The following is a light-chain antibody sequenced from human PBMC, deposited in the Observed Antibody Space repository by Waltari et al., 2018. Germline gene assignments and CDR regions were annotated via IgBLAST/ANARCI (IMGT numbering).Light chain of an antibody. CDR2: EVY. CDR1: RNNVGGYNY. Sequence: QSALTQPPSASGPLRQSVTISCTGTRNNVGGYNYVSGYQQHPGKAPRLMIYEVYNRPSGVPDRFSGSKSGNTASLTVSGLQADDEADYYCSSYAGSENVVFGGGTKLTVL. CDR3: SSYAGSENVV. V-gene: IGLV2-8*01. J-gene: IGLJ3*02.